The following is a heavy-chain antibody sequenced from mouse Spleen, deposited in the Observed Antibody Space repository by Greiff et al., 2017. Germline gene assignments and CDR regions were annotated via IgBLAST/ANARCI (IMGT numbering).Heavy chain of an antibody. CDR2: IRTKANGYTT. V-gene: IGHV7-3*01. Sequence: EVKLMESGGGLVQPGGSLSLSCAASGFTFTDYYMSWVRQPPGKALEWLGFIRTKANGYTTEYSASVKGRFTISRGNSQSILYLQMTALRAEDSATYYCARYISDNYYAMDYWGQGTSVTVSS. CDR3: ARYISDNYYAMDY. D-gene: IGHD1-3*01. CDR1: GFTFTDYY. J-gene: IGHJ4*01.